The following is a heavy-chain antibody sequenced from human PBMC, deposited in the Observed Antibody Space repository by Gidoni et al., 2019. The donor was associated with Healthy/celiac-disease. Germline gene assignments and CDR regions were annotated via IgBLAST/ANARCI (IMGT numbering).Heavy chain of an antibody. V-gene: IGHV4-61*01. J-gene: IGHJ1*01. D-gene: IGHD6-13*01. CDR1: GGSVSSGSYY. CDR2: IYYSGST. Sequence: QVQLQESGPGLVKPSETLSLTCTVSGGSVSSGSYYWSWIRQPPGKGLEWIGYIYYSGSTNYNPSLKSRVTISVDTSKNQFSLKLSSVTAADTAVYYCARDPRPGIALQDWGQGTLVTVSS. CDR3: ARDPRPGIALQD.